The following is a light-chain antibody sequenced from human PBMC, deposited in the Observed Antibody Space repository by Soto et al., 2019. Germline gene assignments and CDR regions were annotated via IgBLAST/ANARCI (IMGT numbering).Light chain of an antibody. CDR1: QTISTMN. V-gene: IGKV3-20*01. J-gene: IGKJ4*01. CDR2: GTS. Sequence: EIVLTQSPGTLSLSPGERATLSCRASQTISTMNLAWYQQKPGQAPRLLIYGTSNRATGIPDRFRGSGSGTDFTLTISRLEPEDVLVYYCHQYGSLPLTFGGGAKVEIK. CDR3: HQYGSLPLT.